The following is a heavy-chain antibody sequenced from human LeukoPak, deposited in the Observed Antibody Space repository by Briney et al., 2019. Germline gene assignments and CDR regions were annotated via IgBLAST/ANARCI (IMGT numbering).Heavy chain of an antibody. V-gene: IGHV3-23*01. CDR2: ISGSGAST. CDR1: GFTFSSYA. J-gene: IGHJ6*02. CDR3: ATRSNLYGGNSFYYGMDV. D-gene: IGHD4-23*01. Sequence: GGSLRLSCAASGFTFSSYAMNWVRQAPGKGLEWVSGISGSGASTYYAGSVKGRFTISRDNSKNTLYLQMNSLRAEDTAVYYCATRSNLYGGNSFYYGMDVWGQGTTVTVSS.